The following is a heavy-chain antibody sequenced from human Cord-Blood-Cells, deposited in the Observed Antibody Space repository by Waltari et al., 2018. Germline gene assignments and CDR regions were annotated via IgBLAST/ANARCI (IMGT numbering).Heavy chain of an antibody. D-gene: IGHD6-6*01. CDR2: ISYEGSNK. CDR3: AKDGLVRNFDY. CDR1: GFTFSSYG. J-gene: IGHJ4*02. Sequence: QVQLVESGGGVVQPGRSLRLSCAASGFTFSSYGMHWVRQAPGKGLEWVAVISYEGSNKYYADSVKGRFTISRDNSKNTLYLQMNSLRAEDTAVYYCAKDGLVRNFDYWGQGTLVTVSS. V-gene: IGHV3-30*18.